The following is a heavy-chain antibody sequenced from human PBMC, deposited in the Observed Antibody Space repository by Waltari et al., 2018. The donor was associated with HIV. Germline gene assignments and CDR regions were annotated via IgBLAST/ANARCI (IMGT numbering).Heavy chain of an antibody. Sequence: EVQLLESGGGLVQPGGSLRLSCAASGFTFSSYAMSWVRQAPGKGLEWVSAISGSGGSTYYADSVKGRFTISRDNSKNTLYLQMNSLRAEDTAVYYCAKDSTVLRFLEPKGWFDPWGQGTLVTVSS. D-gene: IGHD3-3*01. CDR1: GFTFSSYA. CDR2: ISGSGGST. CDR3: AKDSTVLRFLEPKGWFDP. V-gene: IGHV3-23*01. J-gene: IGHJ5*02.